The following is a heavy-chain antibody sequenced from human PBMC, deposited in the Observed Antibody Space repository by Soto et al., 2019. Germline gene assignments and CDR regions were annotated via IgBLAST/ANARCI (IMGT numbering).Heavy chain of an antibody. J-gene: IGHJ6*02. Sequence: SQTLSLTCTVSGASISAYYWSWIRQAPGKGLEWIGHSYHNGVTNYNPSLKSRVIISQDTSKNQLSLKMTSVTAADTAVYFCATTRVEHHYDNARDVWGQGTTVTVSS. D-gene: IGHD3-16*01. CDR2: SYHNGVT. CDR3: ATTRVEHHYDNARDV. CDR1: GASISAYY. V-gene: IGHV4-59*01.